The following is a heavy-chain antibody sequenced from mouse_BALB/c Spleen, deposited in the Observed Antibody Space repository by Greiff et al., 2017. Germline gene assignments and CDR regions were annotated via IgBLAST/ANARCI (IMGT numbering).Heavy chain of an antibody. Sequence: ESGPGLVKPSQSLSLTCTVTGYSITSDYAWNWIRQFPGNKLEWMGYISYSGSTSYNPSLKSRISITRDTSKNQFFLQLNSVTTEDTATYYCARRERLGFAYWGQGTLVTVAA. J-gene: IGHJ3*01. CDR2: ISYSGST. CDR1: GYSITSDYA. CDR3: ARRERLGFAY. V-gene: IGHV3-2*02.